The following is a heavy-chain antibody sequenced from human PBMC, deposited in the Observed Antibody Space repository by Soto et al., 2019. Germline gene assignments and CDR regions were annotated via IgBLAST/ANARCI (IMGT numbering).Heavy chain of an antibody. V-gene: IGHV4-30-2*01. D-gene: IGHD3-22*01. J-gene: IGHJ2*01. CDR3: ARDYIDSSRYYSYWYFDL. CDR2: IYHSGGT. Sequence: QLQLQESGSGLVKPSQTLSLTCAVSGGSISSGGYSWSWIRQPPGKGLEWIGYIYHSGGTYYNPSLNRRVTISVDSANNQSSLQLRSVTAADTPVYYCARDYIDSSRYYSYWYFDLWGRGTLVTVSS. CDR1: GGSISSGGYS.